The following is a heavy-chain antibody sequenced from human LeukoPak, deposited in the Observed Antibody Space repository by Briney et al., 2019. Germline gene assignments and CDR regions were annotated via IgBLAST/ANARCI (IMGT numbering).Heavy chain of an antibody. CDR3: LRWIGQSYSSY. Sequence: GGSLRLSCAASGFTFISFAMSWVRQAPGKGLEWVGSIRSDAYGGTTEYAASVKDRFTISRDDSKTIAYLQLNSLKTEDTAVYYCLRWIGQSYSSYWGQGTLVTVSS. CDR1: GFTFISFA. D-gene: IGHD1-26*01. V-gene: IGHV3-49*04. J-gene: IGHJ4*02. CDR2: IRSDAYGGTT.